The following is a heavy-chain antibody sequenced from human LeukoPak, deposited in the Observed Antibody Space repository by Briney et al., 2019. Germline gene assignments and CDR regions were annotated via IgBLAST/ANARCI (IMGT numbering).Heavy chain of an antibody. Sequence: SVKVSYKASGGTFSSYAISWVRQAPGQGLEWMGRIIPILGIANYAQKFQGRVTITADKSTSTAYMELSSLRSEDTAVYYCARAPGIGSGSYYSDWGQGTLVTVSS. J-gene: IGHJ4*02. V-gene: IGHV1-69*04. CDR3: ARAPGIGSGSYYSD. D-gene: IGHD3-10*01. CDR2: IIPILGIA. CDR1: GGTFSSYA.